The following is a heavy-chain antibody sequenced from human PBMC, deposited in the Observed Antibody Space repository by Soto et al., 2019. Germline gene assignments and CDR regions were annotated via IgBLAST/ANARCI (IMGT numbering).Heavy chain of an antibody. CDR3: ARDYGTNYYYGMDV. V-gene: IGHV4-4*02. J-gene: IGHJ6*02. Sequence: SETLSLTCAVSGGSISSSNWWSWVRQPPGKGLEWIGEIYHSGSTNYNPSLKSRVTISVDKSKNQFSLKLSSVTAADTAVYYCARDYGTNYYYGMDVWGQGTTVTVSS. CDR2: IYHSGST. CDR1: GGSISSSNW. D-gene: IGHD1-1*01.